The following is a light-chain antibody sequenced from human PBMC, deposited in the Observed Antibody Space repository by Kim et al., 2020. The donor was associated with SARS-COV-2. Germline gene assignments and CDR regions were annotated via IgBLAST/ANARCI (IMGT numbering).Light chain of an antibody. CDR1: QSISSW. J-gene: IGKJ1*01. V-gene: IGKV1-5*01. CDR2: DAS. Sequence: SESVGDRVTITCRASQSISSWLAWYQQKPGKAPKLLIYDASNLQSGVPSRFSGSGSGTEFTLTIISLQPDDFATYYSQLYARRWTFGVGTKVDIK. CDR3: QLYARRWT.